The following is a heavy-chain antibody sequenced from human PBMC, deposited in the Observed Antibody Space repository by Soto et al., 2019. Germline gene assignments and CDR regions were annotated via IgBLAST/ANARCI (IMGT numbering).Heavy chain of an antibody. CDR2: IFYGGGSGVA. V-gene: IGHV4-39*01. Sequence: KTSETLSLTCTVSGGSFSSSNYYWGWIRQSPGKGLEWIGNIFYGGGSGVAYYSPSLKSRVTISVDTSKNQFSLNMRSLTAADTAVYFCARRGGGDSLFDSWGQGKLGTVS. CDR3: ARRGGGDSLFDS. J-gene: IGHJ4*02. CDR1: GGSFSSSNYY. D-gene: IGHD4-17*01.